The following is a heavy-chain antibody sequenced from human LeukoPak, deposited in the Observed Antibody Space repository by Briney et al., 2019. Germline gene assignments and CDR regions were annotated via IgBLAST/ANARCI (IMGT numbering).Heavy chain of an antibody. J-gene: IGHJ4*02. V-gene: IGHV3-15*01. Sequence: TGVSLRLSCAASGFTFTYAWMSWVREAPGKGLEWVGRIKTKTDGGTTDYAAPVKDKFTISREDLTHTVYLQMNSLKTADTAVYYCRTGFGDEWGQGTLVTVSS. CDR3: RTGFGDE. CDR2: IKTKTDGGTT. D-gene: IGHD3-10*01. CDR1: GFTFTYAW.